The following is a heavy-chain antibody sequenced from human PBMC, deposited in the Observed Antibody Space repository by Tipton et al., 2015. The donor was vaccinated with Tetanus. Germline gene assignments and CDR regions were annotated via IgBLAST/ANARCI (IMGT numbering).Heavy chain of an antibody. V-gene: IGHV1-18*01. D-gene: IGHD3-22*01. CDR1: GYNFVNFG. CDR3: ARGIGSGGYYPFDY. J-gene: IGHJ4*02. Sequence: QSGPEVKEPGASVKVSCKASGYNFVNFGISWVRQAPGQGLEWMGWISAYNGKTKYAQRLQGRVTMTTDRSASTAYMDLRRLRSDDTAVYYCARGIGSGGYYPFDYWGQGTLVTVSS. CDR2: ISAYNGKT.